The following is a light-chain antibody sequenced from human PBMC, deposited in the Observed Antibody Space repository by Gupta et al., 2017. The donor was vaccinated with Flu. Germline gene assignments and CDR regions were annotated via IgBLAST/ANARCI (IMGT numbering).Light chain of an antibody. CDR3: QQSHSNPFT. CDR1: QPISNY. CDR2: AVS. J-gene: IGKJ3*01. Sequence: DIQMTQSPSSLSASVGDRVTITCRAGQPISNYLNWYQLRPGKAPKLLIYAVSSLRSGVPSRFSGSGSGTDFTLIISRLQPEDFATYYCQQSHSNPFTFGHGTTVGVK. V-gene: IGKV1-39*01.